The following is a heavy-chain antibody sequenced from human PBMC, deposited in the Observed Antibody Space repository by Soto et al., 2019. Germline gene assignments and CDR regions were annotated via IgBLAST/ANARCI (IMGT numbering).Heavy chain of an antibody. V-gene: IGHV1-18*01. J-gene: IGHJ5*02. Sequence: ASVKVSCKASGYTFTSYGISWVRQAPGQGLEWMGWISAYNGNTNYAQKLQGRVTMTTDTSTSTAYMELRSLRSDDTAVYYCARDPPPRTRITGTTLLDPWGEGTLVTVSS. CDR3: ARDPPPRTRITGTTLLDP. D-gene: IGHD1-7*01. CDR1: GYTFTSYG. CDR2: ISAYNGNT.